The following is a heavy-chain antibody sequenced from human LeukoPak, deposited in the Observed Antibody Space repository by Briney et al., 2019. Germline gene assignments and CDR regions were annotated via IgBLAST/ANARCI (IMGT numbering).Heavy chain of an antibody. J-gene: IGHJ6*03. CDR3: ARAGYYDSSGPLPYYYYYMEV. D-gene: IGHD3-22*01. CDR2: INWNGGST. CDR1: GFTFDDYG. Sequence: GGSLRLSCAASGFTFDDYGMSWVRQAPGKGLEWVSGINWNGGSTGYADSVKGRFTISRDNAKNSLYLQMNSLRAEDTALYYCARAGYYDSSGPLPYYYYYMEVWGKGTTVTVSS. V-gene: IGHV3-20*04.